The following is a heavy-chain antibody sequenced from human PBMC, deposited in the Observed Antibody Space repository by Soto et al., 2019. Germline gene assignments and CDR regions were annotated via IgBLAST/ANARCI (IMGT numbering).Heavy chain of an antibody. D-gene: IGHD1-1*01. V-gene: IGHV3-64*01. Sequence: GGSLRLSCAASGFTFSSYAMHWVRQAPGKGPEYVSAISSNGGSTYYANSVKGRFTISRDNSKNTLYLQMGSLRAEDMAVYYCARRVGTPRLYYYYMDVWGKGTTVTVSS. CDR3: ARRVGTPRLYYYYMDV. CDR1: GFTFSSYA. CDR2: ISSNGGST. J-gene: IGHJ6*03.